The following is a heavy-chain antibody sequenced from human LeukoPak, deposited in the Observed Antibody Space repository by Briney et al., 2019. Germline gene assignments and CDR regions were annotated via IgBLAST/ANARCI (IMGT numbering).Heavy chain of an antibody. CDR1: GGTFSSYA. Sequence: SVKVSCKASGGTFSSYAISWVRQAPGQGLEWRGGIIPIFDTANYAQKFQGRVTITADKSTSTAYMELSSLRSEDTAVYYCAKESDIVVVPAGNWFDPWGQGTLVTVSS. D-gene: IGHD2-2*01. CDR3: AKESDIVVVPAGNWFDP. J-gene: IGHJ5*02. CDR2: IIPIFDTA. V-gene: IGHV1-69*06.